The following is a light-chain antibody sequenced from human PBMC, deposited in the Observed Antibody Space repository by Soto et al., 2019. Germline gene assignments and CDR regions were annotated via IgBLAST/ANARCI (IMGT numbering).Light chain of an antibody. CDR1: QSINSN. CDR2: AAS. V-gene: IGKV1-39*01. Sequence: DIQMTQSPSSLSASVADSVTITCRASQSINSNLNWYQQKPGKAPKLLIYAASSLQSGVPSRFSGSGSGTDFTLTISSLQPEDFATYYCLQTYNIPRTFGPGTKVDIK. CDR3: LQTYNIPRT. J-gene: IGKJ3*01.